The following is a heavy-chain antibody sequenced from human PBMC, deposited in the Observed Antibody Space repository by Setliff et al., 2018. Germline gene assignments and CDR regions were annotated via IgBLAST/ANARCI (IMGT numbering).Heavy chain of an antibody. Sequence: PGESLQISCAGSGFTFSTYWIHWVRQAPGKGLVWVSSVNRDGSATYYADSVKGRFTTSRDNAKNTVYLQMNSLWAEDTAVYYCARDEGQNQLLRGFDLWGRGTLVTVSS. V-gene: IGHV3-74*01. CDR2: VNRDGSAT. CDR3: ARDEGQNQLLRGFDL. CDR1: GFTFSTYW. J-gene: IGHJ2*01. D-gene: IGHD2-2*01.